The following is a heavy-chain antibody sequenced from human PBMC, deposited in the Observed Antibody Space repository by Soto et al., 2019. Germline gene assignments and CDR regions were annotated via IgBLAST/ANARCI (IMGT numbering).Heavy chain of an antibody. CDR2: ISYDGSNK. V-gene: IGHV3-30-3*01. D-gene: IGHD2-2*01. CDR1: GFTFSSYA. J-gene: IGHJ4*02. CDR3: ARGWRTSCWG. Sequence: QVQLVESGGGVVQPGRSLRLSCAASGFTFSSYAMHWVRQAPGKGLEWVAVISYDGSNKYYADSVKGRFTISRDNSKNTLDLQMNSLRAEDTAVYYCARGWRTSCWGWGQGTLVTVSS.